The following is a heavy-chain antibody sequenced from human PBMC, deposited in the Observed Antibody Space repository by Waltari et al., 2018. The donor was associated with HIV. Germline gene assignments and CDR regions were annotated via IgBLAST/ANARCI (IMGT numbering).Heavy chain of an antibody. Sequence: EVQLLESGGGLIEPGGSLRLSCVGSGFIFSSYAMSWVRQAPGKGLGWVSGSSVRGNSTDDAGSVKGRFIISRDNSKNTVFLQMSSLRAEDTAVYYCAKGDFNSPSCPFDFWGQVTLVTVSS. CDR3: AKGDFNSPSCPFDF. CDR2: SSVRGNST. D-gene: IGHD3-3*01. J-gene: IGHJ4*02. V-gene: IGHV3-23*01. CDR1: GFIFSSYA.